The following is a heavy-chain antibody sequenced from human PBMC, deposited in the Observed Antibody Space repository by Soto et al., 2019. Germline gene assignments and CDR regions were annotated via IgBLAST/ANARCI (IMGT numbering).Heavy chain of an antibody. J-gene: IGHJ3*02. D-gene: IGHD1-20*01. CDR1: GYTFTSYA. CDR2: INAGNGNT. Sequence: ASVKVSCKASGYTFTSYAMHWVRQAPGQRLEWMGWINAGNGNTKYSQKFQGRVTITRDTSASTAYMELSSLRSEDTAVYYCARAYNWKGGAFDIWGQGTMVTVSS. CDR3: ARAYNWKGGAFDI. V-gene: IGHV1-3*01.